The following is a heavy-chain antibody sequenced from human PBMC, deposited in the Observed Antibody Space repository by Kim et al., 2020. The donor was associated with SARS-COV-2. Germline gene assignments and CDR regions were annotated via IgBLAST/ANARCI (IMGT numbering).Heavy chain of an antibody. CDR2: ISAYNGNT. J-gene: IGHJ6*02. Sequence: ASVKVSCKASGYTFTSYGISWVRQAPGQGLEWMGWISAYNGNTNYAQKLQGRVTMTTDTSTSTAYMELRSLRSDDTAVYYCASTLIGELREYYYYGMDVWGQGTTVTVSS. V-gene: IGHV1-18*01. D-gene: IGHD1-26*01. CDR1: GYTFTSYG. CDR3: ASTLIGELREYYYYGMDV.